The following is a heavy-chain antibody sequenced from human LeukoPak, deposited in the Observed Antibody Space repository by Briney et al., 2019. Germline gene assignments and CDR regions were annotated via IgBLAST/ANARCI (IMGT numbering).Heavy chain of an antibody. V-gene: IGHV4-59*01. CDR2: IYYSGST. D-gene: IGHD3-16*01. Sequence: SETLSLTCAVYGGSFSGYYWSWIRQPPGKGLEWIGYIYYSGSTNYNPSLKSRVTISVDTSKNQFSLKLSSVTAADTAVYYCARAPNGYYYMDVWGKGTTVTVSS. J-gene: IGHJ6*03. CDR1: GGSFSGYY. CDR3: ARAPNGYYYMDV.